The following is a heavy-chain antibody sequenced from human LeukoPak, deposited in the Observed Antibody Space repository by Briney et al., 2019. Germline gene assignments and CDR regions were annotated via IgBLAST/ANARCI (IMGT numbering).Heavy chain of an antibody. D-gene: IGHD3-22*01. CDR1: GFTFSSYA. CDR3: ARKGSYYDSSGYHFDY. V-gene: IGHV3-23*01. J-gene: IGHJ4*02. Sequence: GGSLRLSCAASGFTFSSYAMSWVRQAPGKGLEWVSAISGSGGSTYYADSVKGRFTISRDNSKNTLYLQMNSLRAEDTAVYYCARKGSYYDSSGYHFDYWGQGTLVTVSS. CDR2: ISGSGGST.